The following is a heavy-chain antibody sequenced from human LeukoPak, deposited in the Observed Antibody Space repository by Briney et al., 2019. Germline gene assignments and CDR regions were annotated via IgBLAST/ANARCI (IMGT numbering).Heavy chain of an antibody. V-gene: IGHV1-18*01. D-gene: IGHD1-1*01. J-gene: IGHJ6*03. CDR2: ISAYNGNT. CDR3: ARVPDFSGTLYYYYYMDV. CDR1: GYTFTSYG. Sequence: ASVKVSCKASGYTFTSYGISWVRQAPGQGLEWMGWISAYNGNTNYAQKLQGRVTMTTDTSTSTAYMELRSLRSDDTAVYYCARVPDFSGTLYYYYYMDVWGKGTTVTVSS.